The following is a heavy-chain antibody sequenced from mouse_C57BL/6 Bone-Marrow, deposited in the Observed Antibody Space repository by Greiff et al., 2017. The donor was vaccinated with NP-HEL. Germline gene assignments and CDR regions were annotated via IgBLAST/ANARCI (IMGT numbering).Heavy chain of an antibody. CDR2: IRSKSSNYAT. CDR3: VREGIYYYGSSYEDYAMDY. Sequence: EVQVVESGGGLVQPKGSLKLSCAASGFTFNTYAMHWVRQAPGTGLEWVARIRSKSSNYATYYADSVKDRFTISRDDSQSMLYLQMNNLKTEDTAMYDCVREGIYYYGSSYEDYAMDYWGQGTSVTVSS. V-gene: IGHV10-3*01. J-gene: IGHJ4*01. CDR1: GFTFNTYA. D-gene: IGHD1-1*01.